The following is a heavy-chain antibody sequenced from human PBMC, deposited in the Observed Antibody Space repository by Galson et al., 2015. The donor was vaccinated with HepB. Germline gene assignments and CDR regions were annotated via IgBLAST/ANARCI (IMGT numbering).Heavy chain of an antibody. D-gene: IGHD1-20*01. CDR1: GFTFSSYG. CDR3: AKDAIDNWNEDY. J-gene: IGHJ4*02. V-gene: IGHV3-30*18. Sequence: SLRLSCAASGFTFSSYGMHWVRQAPGKGLEWVAVISYDGSNKYYADSVKGRFTISRDNSKNTLYLQMNSLRAEDTAVYYCAKDAIDNWNEDYWGQGTLVTVSS. CDR2: ISYDGSNK.